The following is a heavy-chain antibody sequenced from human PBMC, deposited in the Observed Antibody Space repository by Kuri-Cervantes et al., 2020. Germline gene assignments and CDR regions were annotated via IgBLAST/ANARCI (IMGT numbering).Heavy chain of an antibody. J-gene: IGHJ6*02. CDR2: MNPNSGNT. V-gene: IGHV1-8*01. D-gene: IGHD3-10*01. Sequence: GGSLRLSCKASGYTFTSYDINWVRQATGQGLEWMGWMNPNSGNTGYAQKFQGRVTMTRSTSISTVYMELSSLRSEDTAVYYCARGEIAGSPYYGMDVWGQGTTVTVSS. CDR3: ARGEIAGSPYYGMDV. CDR1: GYTFTSYD.